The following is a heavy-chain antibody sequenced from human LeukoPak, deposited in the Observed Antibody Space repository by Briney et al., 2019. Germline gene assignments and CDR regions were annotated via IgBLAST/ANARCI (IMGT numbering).Heavy chain of an antibody. CDR1: GYSITSYL. CDR3: ARHEEVGATGGDY. V-gene: IGHV5-51*01. CDR2: IYPGDSDT. Sequence: GEPLMISCKGSGYSITSYLICWLRQIRGKVLEWMGIIYPGDSDTRYSTPFQGQVTISAAKSISTAYLQWSSLKASDTAMYYCARHEEVGATGGDYWGQGTLVTVSS. J-gene: IGHJ4*02. D-gene: IGHD1-26*01.